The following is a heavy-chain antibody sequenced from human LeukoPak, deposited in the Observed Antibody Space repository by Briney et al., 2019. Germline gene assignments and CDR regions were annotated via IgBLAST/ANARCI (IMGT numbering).Heavy chain of an antibody. Sequence: GGSLRLSCAASGFTFSSYGMHWVRQAPGKGLEWVAVISYDGSNKYYADSVKGRFTISRDNSKNTLYLQVNSLRAEDTAVYYCARGRREITLIRGSRPYFYYMDVWGKGTTVTISS. J-gene: IGHJ6*03. CDR1: GFTFSSYG. CDR3: ARGRREITLIRGSRPYFYYMDV. CDR2: ISYDGSNK. D-gene: IGHD3-10*01. V-gene: IGHV3-30*03.